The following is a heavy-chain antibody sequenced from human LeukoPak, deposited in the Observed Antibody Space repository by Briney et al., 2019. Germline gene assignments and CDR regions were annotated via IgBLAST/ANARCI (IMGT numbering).Heavy chain of an antibody. CDR2: IKQDGSEK. CDR3: ARAVAPYPGYYHYYMDV. CDR1: GCTFSSYW. Sequence: PGGSLRLSCAASGCTFSSYWMSWVRQAPGKGLEWVANIKQDGSEKYYVDSVKGRFTISGDNAKNSLYLQMNSLRAEDTAVYYCARAVAPYPGYYHYYMDVWGKGTTVTVSS. V-gene: IGHV3-7*04. J-gene: IGHJ6*03. D-gene: IGHD6-19*01.